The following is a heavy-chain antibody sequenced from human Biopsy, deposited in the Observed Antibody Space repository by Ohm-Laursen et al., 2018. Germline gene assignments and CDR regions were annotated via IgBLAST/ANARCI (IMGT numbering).Heavy chain of an antibody. V-gene: IGHV4-59*11. CDR2: ISYTGYT. CDR1: GGSFTGHY. Sequence: GTLSLTCTVSGGSFTGHYWSWIRQPPGKGLEWIGHISYTGYTSYKSSPKSRVTISLDTSRKHFSLRLTSLAAADTAVYYCARGSNEYGGLYFPHWGQGTLVTVSS. CDR3: ARGSNEYGGLYFPH. J-gene: IGHJ1*01. D-gene: IGHD4-23*01.